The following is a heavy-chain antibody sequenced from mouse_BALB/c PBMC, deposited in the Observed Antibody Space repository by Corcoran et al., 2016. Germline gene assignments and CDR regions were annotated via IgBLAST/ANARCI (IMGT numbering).Heavy chain of an antibody. CDR1: GYTFTSYV. V-gene: IGHV1S136*01. Sequence: EVQLQQSGPELVKPGASVKMSCKASGYTFTSYVMHWVKQKPGQGLEWIGYINPYNDGTKYNEKFKGKATLTSDKSSSTAYMELSSLTSEDSAVYYCARSTMITSAWCAYWGQGTLVTVSA. J-gene: IGHJ3*01. CDR3: ARSTMITSAWCAY. D-gene: IGHD2-4*01. CDR2: INPYNDGT.